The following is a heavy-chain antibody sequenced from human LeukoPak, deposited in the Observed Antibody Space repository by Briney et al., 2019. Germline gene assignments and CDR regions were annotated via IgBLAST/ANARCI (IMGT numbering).Heavy chain of an antibody. CDR3: AREGRYYYGSGSYANWFDP. CDR2: IYYSDNT. J-gene: IGHJ5*02. V-gene: IGHV4-59*01. D-gene: IGHD3-10*01. CDR1: GGSIGSYY. Sequence: PSETLSLTCTVSGGSIGSYYWSWIRQPPGKGLEWIGYIYYSDNTNYNPSLKSRVTISVDTSKNQFSLKLSSVTAADTAVYYCAREGRYYYGSGSYANWFDPWGQGTLVTVSS.